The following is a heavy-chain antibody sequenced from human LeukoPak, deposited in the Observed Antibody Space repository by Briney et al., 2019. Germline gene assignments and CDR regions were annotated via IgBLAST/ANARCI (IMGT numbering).Heavy chain of an antibody. D-gene: IGHD5-12*01. CDR1: GGSISSYY. CDR2: IYYSGST. V-gene: IGHV4-59*01. Sequence: PSETLSLTCTVSGGSISSYYWSWIRQPPGKGLEWIGYIYYSGSTNYNPSLKSRVTISVDTSKSQFSLKLSSVTAADTAVYYCARYSGYDLAIDYWGQGTLVTVSS. CDR3: ARYSGYDLAIDY. J-gene: IGHJ4*02.